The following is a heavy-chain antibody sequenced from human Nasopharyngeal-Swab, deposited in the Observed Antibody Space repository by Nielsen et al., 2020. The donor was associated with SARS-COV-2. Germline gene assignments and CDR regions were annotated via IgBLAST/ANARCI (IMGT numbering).Heavy chain of an antibody. Sequence: GESLKISCAASGFTFSSYAMSWVRQAPGKGLEWVSAISGSGGRTYYADSVKGRFTISSDNSKNTLYLQMNSLRAEDTAVYYCAKGESITIFGVGVTYFDYWGQGTLVTVSS. D-gene: IGHD3-3*01. J-gene: IGHJ4*02. CDR2: ISGSGGRT. CDR3: AKGESITIFGVGVTYFDY. CDR1: GFTFSSYA. V-gene: IGHV3-23*01.